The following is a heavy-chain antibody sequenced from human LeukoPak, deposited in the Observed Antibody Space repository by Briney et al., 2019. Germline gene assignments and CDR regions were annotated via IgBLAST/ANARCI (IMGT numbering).Heavy chain of an antibody. CDR2: IYYSGST. V-gene: IGHV4-61*01. J-gene: IGHJ5*02. D-gene: IGHD3-10*01. CDR1: GGSVSSNIYY. Sequence: PSETLSLTCTVSGGSVSSNIYYWSWIRQPPGKGLEWIGYIYYSGSTNYNPSLKSRVTISVDTSKNQLSLKLTSVTAADTAVYYCARVHITMVRGVSGWFDPWGQGTLVTVSS. CDR3: ARVHITMVRGVSGWFDP.